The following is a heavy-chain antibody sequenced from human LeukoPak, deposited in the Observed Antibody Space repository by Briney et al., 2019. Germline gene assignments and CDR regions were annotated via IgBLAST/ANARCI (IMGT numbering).Heavy chain of an antibody. D-gene: IGHD3-22*01. Sequence: GGSPRLSCAASEFTLRAYGMHWVRQAPGKGLEWVAVISYDGSNKYYADSVKGRFTISRDNSKNTLYLQMNSLRAEDTAVYYCAKERYYYDSRGYFDYWGQGTLVTVSS. CDR2: ISYDGSNK. J-gene: IGHJ4*02. V-gene: IGHV3-30*18. CDR3: AKERYYYDSRGYFDY. CDR1: EFTLRAYG.